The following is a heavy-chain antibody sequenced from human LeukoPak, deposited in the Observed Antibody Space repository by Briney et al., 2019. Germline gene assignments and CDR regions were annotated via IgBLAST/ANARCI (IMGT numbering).Heavy chain of an antibody. CDR1: GYTFTSYG. V-gene: IGHV1-18*01. CDR2: ISAYNGNT. D-gene: IGHD6-19*01. Sequence: ASVKVSCKASGYTFTSYGISWVRQAPGQGLEWMGWISAYNGNTNYAQKLQGRVTMTTDTSTSTAYMELRSLRSDDTAVYYCARDLRGIAVANAFDIWGQGTMVTVSS. CDR3: ARDLRGIAVANAFDI. J-gene: IGHJ3*02.